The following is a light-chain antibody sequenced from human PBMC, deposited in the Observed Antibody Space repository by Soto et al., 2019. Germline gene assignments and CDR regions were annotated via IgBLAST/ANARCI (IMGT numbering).Light chain of an antibody. CDR1: QSVSSY. J-gene: IGKJ1*01. Sequence: EIVLTQSPATLSLSPGERATLSCRASQSVSSYLAWYQQKPGQAPRLLIYDASNRATGIPARFSGSGSETGFTLTISSLEPEDFAVYYCQQRSNWPGTFGQGTKVEIK. CDR2: DAS. CDR3: QQRSNWPGT. V-gene: IGKV3-11*01.